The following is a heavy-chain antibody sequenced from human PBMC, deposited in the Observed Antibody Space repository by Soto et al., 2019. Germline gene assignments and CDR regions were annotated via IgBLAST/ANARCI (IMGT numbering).Heavy chain of an antibody. CDR2: MNPNSGNT. J-gene: IGHJ4*02. V-gene: IGHV1-8*01. Sequence: ASVKVSCKASGYTFTSYDINWVRQATGQGLEWMGWMNPNSGNTGYAQKFQGRVTMTRNTSISTAYMELSSLRSEDTAAYYCARVRGDYSGFDYWGQGTLVTVSS. CDR3: ARVRGDYSGFDY. D-gene: IGHD4-17*01. CDR1: GYTFTSYD.